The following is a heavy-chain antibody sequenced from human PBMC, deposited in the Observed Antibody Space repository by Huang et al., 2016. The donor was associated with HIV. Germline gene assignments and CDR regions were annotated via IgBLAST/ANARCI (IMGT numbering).Heavy chain of an antibody. CDR3: ARWMSSGSYYYFDF. CDR2: IHPVDSDP. Sequence: ELQLVQSGAEVKKPGESLKISCKGSENNFNTYWIGWVRQMPGKGLEWRGIIHPVDSDPRYSPSCRGQVTFSADKSINTAYRQWTYLKASDTAMYYCARWMSSGSYYYFDFWGQGTLVTVSS. D-gene: IGHD1-26*01. J-gene: IGHJ4*02. V-gene: IGHV5-51*01. CDR1: ENNFNTYW.